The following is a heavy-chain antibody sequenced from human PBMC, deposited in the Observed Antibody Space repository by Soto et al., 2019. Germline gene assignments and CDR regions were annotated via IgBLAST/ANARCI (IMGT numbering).Heavy chain of an antibody. J-gene: IGHJ4*02. V-gene: IGHV3-7*01. CDR3: AREGRRSGWEFDY. Sequence: EVQLVESGGGLVQPGGSLRLSCAASGFTFSSYWMSWVRQAPGKGLEWVANIKQDGSEKYYVDSVKGRFTISRDNAKNSLYLQMNSLRAEDTAVYYCAREGRRSGWEFDYWGQGTLVTVSS. CDR1: GFTFSSYW. D-gene: IGHD6-19*01. CDR2: IKQDGSEK.